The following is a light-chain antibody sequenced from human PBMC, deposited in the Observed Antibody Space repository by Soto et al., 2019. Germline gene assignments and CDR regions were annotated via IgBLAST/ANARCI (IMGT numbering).Light chain of an antibody. CDR1: QGIRND. J-gene: IGKJ1*01. V-gene: IGKV1-6*01. CDR3: LQDYNYPRT. CDR2: AAS. Sequence: QMTQAPTSLSVTVRRELSITFLSSQGIRNDLGWYQQKPGKAPNLLIYAASSLQSGVTSSFSGSGSGTYFTLTISSLQHEDFATYYCLQDYNYPRTFGQGITV.